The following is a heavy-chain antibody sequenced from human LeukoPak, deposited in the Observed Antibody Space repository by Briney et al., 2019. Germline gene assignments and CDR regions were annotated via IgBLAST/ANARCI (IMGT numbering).Heavy chain of an antibody. CDR2: ISSSGSTI. V-gene: IGHV3-11*04. D-gene: IGHD2-15*01. J-gene: IGHJ4*02. CDR1: GFTFSDYY. Sequence: GGSLRLSCAPSGFTFSDYYMSWIRQAPGKGLEWVSYISSSGSTIYYADSVKGRFTISRDNAKNSLYLQMNSLRAEDTAVYYCAGEVRDCSGGSCYHTDDYWGQGTLVTVSS. CDR3: AGEVRDCSGGSCYHTDDY.